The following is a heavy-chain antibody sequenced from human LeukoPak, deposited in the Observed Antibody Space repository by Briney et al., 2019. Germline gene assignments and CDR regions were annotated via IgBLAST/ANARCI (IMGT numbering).Heavy chain of an antibody. J-gene: IGHJ4*02. CDR3: ATDRGWRTSGYYLYYFEY. CDR1: GFIFTNYF. Sequence: GRSLRLSCAASGFIFTNYFMSWVRQAPGKGLEWVASIKHDGSEKYYVDSVRGRFTISRDNTMNSLYLQMSSLRAEDTAVYYCATDRGWRTSGYYLYYFEYWGQGTLVTFSS. V-gene: IGHV3-7*01. CDR2: IKHDGSEK. D-gene: IGHD3-3*01.